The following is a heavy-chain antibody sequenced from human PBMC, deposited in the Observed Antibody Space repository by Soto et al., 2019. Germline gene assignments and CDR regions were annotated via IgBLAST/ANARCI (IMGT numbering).Heavy chain of an antibody. CDR2: ISGSGGST. CDR1: GFTFSSYA. CDR3: ARDLQMSPFAI. V-gene: IGHV3-23*01. J-gene: IGHJ3*02. Sequence: GGSLRLSCAASGFTFSSYAMSWVRQAPGKGLEWVSAISGSGGSTYYADSVKGRFTISRDNSKNTLSLQMNSLRVEDTAVYYCARDLQMSPFAIWGQGTMVTVS.